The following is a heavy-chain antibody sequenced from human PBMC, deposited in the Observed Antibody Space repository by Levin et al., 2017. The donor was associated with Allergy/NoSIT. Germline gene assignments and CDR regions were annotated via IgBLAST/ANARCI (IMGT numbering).Heavy chain of an antibody. Sequence: GESLKISCAASGFTFSSYGMHWVRQAPGKGLEWVAVISYDGSNKYYADSVKGRFTISRDNSKNTLYLQMKSLRAEDTAVYYCAKSYGGTVYYFDYWGQGTLVTVSS. CDR1: GFTFSSYG. J-gene: IGHJ4*02. CDR2: ISYDGSNK. V-gene: IGHV3-30*18. D-gene: IGHD4-23*01. CDR3: AKSYGGTVYYFDY.